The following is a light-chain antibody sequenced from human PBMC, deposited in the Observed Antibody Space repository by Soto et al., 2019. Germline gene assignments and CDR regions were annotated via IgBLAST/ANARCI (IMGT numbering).Light chain of an antibody. V-gene: IGKV4-1*01. CDR1: QTVFYSSNNKNN. J-gene: IGKJ2*01. CDR3: QQFYSTPYT. CDR2: WAS. Sequence: DIVMTQSPDSLAVSLGERATINCTSSQTVFYSSNNKNNLAWYQQKPGQPPKLLIYWASTRESGVPDRFSGSGSGTDFTLTISSLQAGDVAVYYCQQFYSTPYTFGQGTKVDI.